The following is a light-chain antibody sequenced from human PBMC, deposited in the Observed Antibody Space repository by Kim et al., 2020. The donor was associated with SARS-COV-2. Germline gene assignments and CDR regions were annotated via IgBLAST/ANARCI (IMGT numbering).Light chain of an antibody. CDR1: QSVSSN. CDR3: QHYNNWPLT. CDR2: GAS. V-gene: IGKV3-15*01. J-gene: IGKJ4*01. Sequence: EIVMTQSPATLSVSPGERATLSCRASQSVSSNLAWYQQKPGQAPRLLIYGASTRATGIPARFSGSGSGTEFTLTISSLQSEDLAVYYCQHYNNWPLTFGGGTKVEIK.